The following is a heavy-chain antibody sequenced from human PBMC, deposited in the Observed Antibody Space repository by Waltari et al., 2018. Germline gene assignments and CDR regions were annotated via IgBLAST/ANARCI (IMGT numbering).Heavy chain of an antibody. D-gene: IGHD6-6*01. CDR2: IYSDESI. Sequence: EVQLVESGGGLVQPGGSLRLSCSSSGFSVPATYMIWVRQAPGRALEWVSVIYSDESIYYDDSVRGRFTISRDSSKNTLYLQLNSLRTEDTAVYYCAKVEYSSSSAFNYWGQGILVTVSS. J-gene: IGHJ4*02. CDR3: AKVEYSSSSAFNY. V-gene: IGHV3-66*02. CDR1: GFSVPATY.